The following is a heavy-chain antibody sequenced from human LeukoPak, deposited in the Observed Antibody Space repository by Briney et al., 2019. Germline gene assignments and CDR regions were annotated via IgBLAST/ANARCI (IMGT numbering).Heavy chain of an antibody. J-gene: IGHJ4*02. CDR3: AKAIGAGPSNDILTY. CDR1: GFTFSSYA. D-gene: IGHD3-9*01. V-gene: IGHV3-30-3*01. Sequence: GGSLRLSCAAAGFTFSSYAMHWVRQAPGKGLEWVAVTSYDGSNKYYAVSVKGRFTISRDNSKNTLYLQMNSLRDEDTAVYYCAKAIGAGPSNDILTYWGQGNLVTVSS. CDR2: TSYDGSNK.